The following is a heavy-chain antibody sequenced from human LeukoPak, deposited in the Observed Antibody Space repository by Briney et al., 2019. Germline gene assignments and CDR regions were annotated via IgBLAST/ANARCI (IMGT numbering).Heavy chain of an antibody. CDR2: IYYSGST. D-gene: IGHD3-9*01. CDR3: ARTTTYYDILTGYSPGAFDI. V-gene: IGHV4-28*01. Sequence: SETLSLTCAVSGYSISSSNWWGWIRQPPGKGLEWIGYIYYSGSTNYNPSLESRVTISVDTSKNQFSLKLSSVTAADTAVYYCARTTTYYDILTGYSPGAFDIWGQGTMVTVSS. CDR1: GYSISSSNW. J-gene: IGHJ3*02.